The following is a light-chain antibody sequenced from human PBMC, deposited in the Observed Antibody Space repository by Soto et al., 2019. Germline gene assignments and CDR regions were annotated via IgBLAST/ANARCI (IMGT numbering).Light chain of an antibody. CDR1: QSVATN. CDR3: QQLRMYPST. V-gene: IGKV3-15*01. J-gene: IGKJ4*01. CDR2: GAS. Sequence: EAVLTQSPATLSVSPGERVTLSCRASQSVATNLAWYQQRPGQAPRLLIYGASTRATGIPARFSGSGSGTEFTLIITSLQAEDFATYYCQQLRMYPSTFGGGTKVDIK.